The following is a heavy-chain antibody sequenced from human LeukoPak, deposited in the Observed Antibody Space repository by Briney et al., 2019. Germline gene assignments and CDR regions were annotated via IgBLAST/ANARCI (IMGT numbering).Heavy chain of an antibody. CDR2: IYYSGST. CDR1: GGSISSSSYY. D-gene: IGHD3-22*01. J-gene: IGHJ4*02. Sequence: ASETLSLTCTVSGGSISSSSYYWGWIRQPPGKGLEWIGSIYYSGSTYYNPSLKSRVTISVDTSKNQFSLKLSSVTAADTAVYYCARSLPGSGYYFDYWGQGTLVTVSS. CDR3: ARSLPGSGYYFDY. V-gene: IGHV4-39*07.